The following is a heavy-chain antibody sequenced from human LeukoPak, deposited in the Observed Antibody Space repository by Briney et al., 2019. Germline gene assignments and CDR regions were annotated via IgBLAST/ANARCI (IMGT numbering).Heavy chain of an antibody. CDR1: GFTFSSYW. Sequence: PGGSLRLSCAASGFTFSSYWMTWVRQAPGKGLEWVANIKQDGSEKYHVDSVKGRFTISRDNAKNSLYLQMNSLRAEDTAVYYCARGMSSGYDFDYWGQGTLVTVSS. J-gene: IGHJ4*02. V-gene: IGHV3-7*01. CDR2: IKQDGSEK. CDR3: ARGMSSGYDFDY. D-gene: IGHD5-12*01.